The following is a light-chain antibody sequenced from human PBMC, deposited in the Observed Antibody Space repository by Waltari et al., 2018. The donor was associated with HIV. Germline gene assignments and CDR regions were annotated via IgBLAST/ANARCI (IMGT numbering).Light chain of an antibody. CDR3: QQYNTYPPT. V-gene: IGKV1-16*02. CDR1: QDISNY. Sequence: DIQMTQSPSSLSASVGDKVTITCRASQDISNYVAWFQQKPGKAPQSLIYAASNLQNFIASGSGTDFTLTINSLQPEDFATYYCQQYNTYPPTFGQGTKLEIK. CDR2: AAS. J-gene: IGKJ2*01.